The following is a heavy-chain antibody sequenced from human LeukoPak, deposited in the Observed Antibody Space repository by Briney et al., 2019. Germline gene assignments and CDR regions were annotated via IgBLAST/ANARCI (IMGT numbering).Heavy chain of an antibody. CDR2: IKQDGSEK. Sequence: PGGSLRLSCAASGFTFSSYWMSWVRQAPGKGLEWVANIKQDGSEKYYVDSVKGRFTISRDNAKNSLYLQMNSLRAEDTAVYYCARGRFLEWLYMILDYWGQGTLVTVSS. V-gene: IGHV3-7*01. J-gene: IGHJ4*02. CDR1: GFTFSSYW. D-gene: IGHD3-3*01. CDR3: ARGRFLEWLYMILDY.